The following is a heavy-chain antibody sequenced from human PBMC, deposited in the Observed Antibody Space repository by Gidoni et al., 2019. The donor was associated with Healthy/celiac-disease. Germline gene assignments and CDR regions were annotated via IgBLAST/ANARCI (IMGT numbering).Heavy chain of an antibody. D-gene: IGHD3-22*01. CDR3: ARELGYDSSGYYSPTAIDY. CDR1: GFTFRDYY. CDR2: ISSSSSYT. Sequence: VQLVVSGGGLVKPGGSLRLSCAASGFTFRDYYMSWIRQAPGKGLEWVSYISSSSSYTNYADSVKGRFTISRDNAKNSLYLQMNSLRAEDTAVYYCARELGYDSSGYYSPTAIDYWGQGTLVTVSS. V-gene: IGHV3-11*05. J-gene: IGHJ4*02.